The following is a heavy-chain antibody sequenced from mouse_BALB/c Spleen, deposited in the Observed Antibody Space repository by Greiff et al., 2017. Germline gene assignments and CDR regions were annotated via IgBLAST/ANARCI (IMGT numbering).Heavy chain of an antibody. CDR2: INPSTGYT. CDR1: GYTFTSYW. J-gene: IGHJ4*01. V-gene: IGHV1-7*01. CDR3: ARQAYYRYDEEPMDY. Sequence: VQLKQSGAELAKPGASVKMSCKASGYTFTSYWMHWVKQRPGQGLEWIGYINPSTGYTEYNQKFKDKATLTADKSSSTAYMQLSSLTSEDSAVYYCARQAYYRYDEEPMDYWGQGTSVTVSS. D-gene: IGHD2-14*01.